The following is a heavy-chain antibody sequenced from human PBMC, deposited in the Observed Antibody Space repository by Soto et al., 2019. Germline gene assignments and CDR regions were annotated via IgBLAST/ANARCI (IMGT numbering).Heavy chain of an antibody. J-gene: IGHJ4*02. CDR1: GYTFTTYG. V-gene: IGHV1-18*01. CDR3: ARDFTKSSSWPYYFDY. Sequence: QVQLVQSGAEVKKPGASVKVSCKASGYTFTTYGISWVRQAPGQGLEWMGWISAYSGSTKFAQKLQGRVTMTTDTSTTTAYMELRSLTSDDTAVYYCARDFTKSSSWPYYFDYGGQGPLVTVSS. CDR2: ISAYSGST. D-gene: IGHD6-13*01.